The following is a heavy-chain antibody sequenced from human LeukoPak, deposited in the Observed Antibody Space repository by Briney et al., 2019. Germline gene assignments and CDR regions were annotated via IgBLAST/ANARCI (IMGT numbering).Heavy chain of an antibody. J-gene: IGHJ4*02. CDR2: MNPDTGNT. CDR1: GYTFTAYD. V-gene: IGHV1-8*02. Sequence: ASVKVSCKASGYTFTAYDINWVRQGAGQGLEWIGWMNPDTGNTGYAQKFQGRVTMTRDTSKSTAHMELSSLRSEDTAVYYCARLSDTPAYYYSSGYYHIRYWGQGTLLTVSS. CDR3: ARLSDTPAYYYSSGYYHIRY. D-gene: IGHD3-22*01.